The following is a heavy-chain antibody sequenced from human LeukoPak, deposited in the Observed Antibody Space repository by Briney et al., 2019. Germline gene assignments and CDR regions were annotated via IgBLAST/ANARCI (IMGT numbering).Heavy chain of an antibody. CDR2: ISSGSSYI. CDR3: ARYDGNAFDV. Sequence: PGGSLRLSCAASGFTFSSYNMNWVRQAPGKGLEWVSSISSGSSYIYYADSVKGRFTISRDNAKSSLYLQMNSLRAEDTALYYCARYDGNAFDVWGQGTMVTVSS. V-gene: IGHV3-21*01. CDR1: GFTFSSYN. D-gene: IGHD3-16*01. J-gene: IGHJ3*01.